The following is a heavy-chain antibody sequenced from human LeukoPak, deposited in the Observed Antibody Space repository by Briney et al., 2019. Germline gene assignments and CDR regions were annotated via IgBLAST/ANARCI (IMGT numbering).Heavy chain of an antibody. CDR3: ARTPPRRGYSYGPGPSMDV. V-gene: IGHV1-18*01. CDR2: ISAYNGNT. Sequence: ASVKVSCKASGYTFTSYGISWVRQAPGQGLEWMGWISAYNGNTNYAQKLQGRITMTTDTSTSTAYMELRSLRSDDTAGYYCARTPPRRGYSYGPGPSMDVWGKGTTVTISS. D-gene: IGHD5-18*01. CDR1: GYTFTSYG. J-gene: IGHJ6*03.